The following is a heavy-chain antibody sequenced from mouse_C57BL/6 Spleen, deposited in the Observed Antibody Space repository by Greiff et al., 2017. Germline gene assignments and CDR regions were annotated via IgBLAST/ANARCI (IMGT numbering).Heavy chain of an antibody. V-gene: IGHV1-64*01. CDR2: IHPNSGST. J-gene: IGHJ2*01. D-gene: IGHD1-1*01. CDR3: ARSDYGSFFDY. CDR1: GYTFTSYW. Sequence: QVQLQQPGAELVKPGASVKLSCKASGYTFTSYWMHWVKQRPGQGLEWIGMIHPNSGSTNYNEKFKSKATLTVDKSSSTAYMQLSSLTSEDSAVYYCARSDYGSFFDYWGQGTTLTVSS.